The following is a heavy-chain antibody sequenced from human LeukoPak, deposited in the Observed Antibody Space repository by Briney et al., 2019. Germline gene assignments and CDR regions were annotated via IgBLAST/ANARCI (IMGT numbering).Heavy chain of an antibody. CDR2: INHSGST. CDR3: ARQPSGSGYRPDAFDI. J-gene: IGHJ3*02. CDR1: GGSISSYY. Sequence: PSETLSLTCTVSGGSISSYYWSWIRQPPGKGLEWIGEINHSGSTNYDPSLKSRVTISVDTSKNQFSLKLSSVTAADTAVYYCARQPSGSGYRPDAFDIWGQGTMVTVSS. D-gene: IGHD3-22*01. V-gene: IGHV4-34*01.